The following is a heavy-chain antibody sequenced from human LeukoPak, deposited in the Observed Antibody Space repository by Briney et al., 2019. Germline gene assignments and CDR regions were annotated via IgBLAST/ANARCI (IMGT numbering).Heavy chain of an antibody. CDR3: ANLGYCSSTSCDY. Sequence: PGGSLRLSCAASGFTFSNYVMSWVRQAPGKGLEWVSSYADSVKGRFTISRDNSKNTLYLEMKSLRAEDTAVYYCANLGYCSSTSCDYWGQGTLVTVSS. CDR1: GFTFSNYV. V-gene: IGHV3-23*01. J-gene: IGHJ4*02. D-gene: IGHD2-2*01.